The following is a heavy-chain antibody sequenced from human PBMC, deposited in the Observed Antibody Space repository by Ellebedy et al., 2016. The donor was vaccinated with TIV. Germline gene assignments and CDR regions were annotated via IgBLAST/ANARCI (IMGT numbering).Heavy chain of an antibody. CDR3: ARDSGLRGGNWLDP. V-gene: IGHV1-46*01. J-gene: IGHJ5*02. D-gene: IGHD3-10*01. CDR1: GYTFSSYY. Sequence: AASVKVSCKASGYTFSSYYIHWVRQAPGQGLEWMGIINPSGAYTTYAQQFQCRVTMTRDTSTSTVYMELRSLRSEDMALYYCARDSGLRGGNWLDPWGQGTLVTVSS. CDR2: INPSGAYT.